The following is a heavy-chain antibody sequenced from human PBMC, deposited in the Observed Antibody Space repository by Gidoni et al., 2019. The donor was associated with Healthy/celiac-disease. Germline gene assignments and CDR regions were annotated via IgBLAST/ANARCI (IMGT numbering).Heavy chain of an antibody. CDR3: ARDHRRTIWFDP. V-gene: IGHV3-21*01. Sequence: EVQLVESGGGLVKPGGSLRRSCAASGFTFSSYSMNWVRQAPGKGLEWVSSISSSSSYIYYADSVKGRFTISRDNAKNSLYLQMNSLRAEDTAVYYCARDHRRTIWFDPWGQGTLVTVSS. D-gene: IGHD3-10*01. CDR1: GFTFSSYS. J-gene: IGHJ5*02. CDR2: ISSSSSYI.